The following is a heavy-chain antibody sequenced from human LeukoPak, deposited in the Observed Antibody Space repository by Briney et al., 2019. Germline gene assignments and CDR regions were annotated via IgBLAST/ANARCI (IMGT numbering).Heavy chain of an antibody. Sequence: SETLSLTCSVSGGSISSSSYYWGRIRQPPGKGLEWIGSIYYSGSTYYNPSLKSRVTISVDTSRNQFSLKLSSATAADTAVYYCAKGAGPPWFDPWGQGTLVTVSS. D-gene: IGHD6-19*01. CDR3: AKGAGPPWFDP. CDR2: IYYSGST. J-gene: IGHJ5*02. V-gene: IGHV4-39*07. CDR1: GGSISSSSYY.